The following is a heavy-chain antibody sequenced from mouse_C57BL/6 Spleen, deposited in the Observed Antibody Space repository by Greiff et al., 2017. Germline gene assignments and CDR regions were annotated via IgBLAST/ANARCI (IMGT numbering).Heavy chain of an antibody. CDR2: INPGSGGT. CDR1: GYAFTNYW. J-gene: IGHJ4*01. CDR3: TRGRAGEGHMDY. V-gene: IGHV1-54*01. Sequence: VQLQQPGAELVRPGTSVTVSCKASGYAFTNYWIEWVKQRPGQGLEWIGEINPGSGGTNYNQKFKGKDTLTADKSSSTAYMQLRSLTSEYSAVYFSTRGRAGEGHMDYWGQGTTVTVSS.